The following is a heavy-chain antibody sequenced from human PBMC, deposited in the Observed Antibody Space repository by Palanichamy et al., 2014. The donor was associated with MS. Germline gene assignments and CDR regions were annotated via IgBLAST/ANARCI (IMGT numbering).Heavy chain of an antibody. CDR3: ARDSGLIDY. J-gene: IGHJ4*02. CDR2: ISGYNGNA. Sequence: QVQLVQSVNEVEKPGASVRVSCKTSGYSFSTYGVSWLRQAPGQGLEWMGWISGYNGNAKSAQKFQGRLTMTMDPSTTTVYMELTNLRSDDTAVYYCARDSGLIDYWGQGTLVTVSS. CDR1: GYSFSTYG. V-gene: IGHV1-18*01.